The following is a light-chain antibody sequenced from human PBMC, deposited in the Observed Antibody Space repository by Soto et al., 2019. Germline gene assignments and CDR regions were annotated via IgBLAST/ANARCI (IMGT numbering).Light chain of an antibody. CDR2: WAS. Sequence: DIVMTQSPDSLSVSLGERATINCKSSQTVFHTSYNKDFLAWYQQKAGQPPKLLFYWASTRESGVPARFSDGGSGTDFSLTISSPQPEDVAVYYCQQYYSSVTFGQGTKLEIK. V-gene: IGKV4-1*01. J-gene: IGKJ2*01. CDR1: QTVFHTSYNKDF. CDR3: QQYYSSVT.